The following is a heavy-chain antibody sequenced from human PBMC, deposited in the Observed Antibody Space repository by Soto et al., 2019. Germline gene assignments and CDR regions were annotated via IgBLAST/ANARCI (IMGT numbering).Heavy chain of an antibody. CDR3: ARRQRTYYYGSGSYYAPYGMDV. D-gene: IGHD3-10*01. CDR1: GGSFSGYY. V-gene: IGHV4-34*01. Sequence: PSETLSLTCADYGGSFSGYYWSWIRQPPRKGLEWIGEINHSGSTNYNPSLKSRVTISVDTSKNQFSLKLSSVTAADTAVYYCARRQRTYYYGSGSYYAPYGMDVWGQGTTVTVSS. CDR2: INHSGST. J-gene: IGHJ6*02.